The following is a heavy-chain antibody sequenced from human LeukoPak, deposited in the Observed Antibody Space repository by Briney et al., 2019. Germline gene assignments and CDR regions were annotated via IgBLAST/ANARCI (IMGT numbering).Heavy chain of an antibody. V-gene: IGHV4-39*01. CDR3: ARHGRYDFWGGFGDFDY. Sequence: SETLSLTCTVSGGSISSSSYYWGWIRQPPGKGLEWIGSIYYSGSTYYNPSLKSRVTISVDTSKNQFSLKLCSVTAADTGVYYCARHGRYDFWGGFGDFDYWGQGTLVTVSS. D-gene: IGHD3-3*01. J-gene: IGHJ4*02. CDR1: GGSISSSSYY. CDR2: IYYSGST.